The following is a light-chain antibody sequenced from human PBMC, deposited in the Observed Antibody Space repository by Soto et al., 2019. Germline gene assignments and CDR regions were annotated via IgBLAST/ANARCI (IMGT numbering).Light chain of an antibody. J-gene: IGKJ4*01. V-gene: IGKV1-27*01. Sequence: DIQMTQSPSSLSASVGDRVTITCRASQGISNYLAWYQQKXXKVPNLLIYAASTLQSGVPSRFTGSGSGTDFTLTISSLQPDDVATYYCQNYKSAPFTFGGGTKVQIK. CDR1: QGISNY. CDR3: QNYKSAPFT. CDR2: AAS.